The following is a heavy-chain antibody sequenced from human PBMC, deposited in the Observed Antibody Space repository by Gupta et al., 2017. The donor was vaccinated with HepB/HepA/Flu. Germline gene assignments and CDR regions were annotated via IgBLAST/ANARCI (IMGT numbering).Heavy chain of an antibody. CDR1: GGSISSYY. CDR3: ARGLYDTDLGGGPNWFDP. Sequence: QVQLQESGPGLVKPSETLSLTCTGSGGSISSYYWSWIRQHPGKGLEWIGYIYYSGSTNYNPSLKSRVTISVDTSKNQFSLKLSSVTAADTAVYYCARGLYDTDLGGGPNWFDPWGQGTLVTVSS. V-gene: IGHV4-59*01. J-gene: IGHJ5*02. D-gene: IGHD5/OR15-5a*01. CDR2: IYYSGST.